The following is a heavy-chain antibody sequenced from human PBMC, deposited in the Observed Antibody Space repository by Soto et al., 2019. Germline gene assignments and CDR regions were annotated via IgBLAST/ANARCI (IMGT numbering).Heavy chain of an antibody. CDR3: ARRKERSGPHYFDY. CDR1: GFTFSTYD. D-gene: IGHD6-25*01. V-gene: IGHV1-8*01. Sequence: GASVKVSCKTSGFTFSTYDISWVRQASGQGLEWMGWMNPNTGNTGYAQNFQGRVTMTRNTSITTAYMELSSLRSEDTAVYFCARRKERSGPHYFDYWGQGTLVTASS. CDR2: MNPNTGNT. J-gene: IGHJ4*02.